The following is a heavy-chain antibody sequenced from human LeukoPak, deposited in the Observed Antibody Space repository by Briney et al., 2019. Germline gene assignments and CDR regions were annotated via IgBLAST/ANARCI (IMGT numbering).Heavy chain of an antibody. CDR1: GGSISSYY. V-gene: IGHV4-59*12. J-gene: IGHJ4*02. CDR3: ARDVHLYDILTGYYVTLDY. D-gene: IGHD3-9*01. Sequence: SETLFLTCTVSGGSISSYYWSWIRQPPGKGLEWIGSINHSGSTYYNPSLRSRITISVDTSKNQFSLKLSSVTAADTAVYYCARDVHLYDILTGYYVTLDYWGQGTLVTVSS. CDR2: INHSGST.